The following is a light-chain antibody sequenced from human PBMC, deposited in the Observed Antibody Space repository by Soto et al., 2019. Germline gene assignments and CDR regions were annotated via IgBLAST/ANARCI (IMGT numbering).Light chain of an antibody. CDR2: DVS. CDR1: SSDVGAYNY. Sequence: QSALTQPASVSGYPGQSITISCTGASSDVGAYNYVAWCQQHPGKGPKLLIYDVSNRPSGFSSRFSGSKSGNTASLTISGLRAEDEADYFCSSYTTSSTDVFGTG. CDR3: SSYTTSSTDV. J-gene: IGLJ1*01. V-gene: IGLV2-14*01.